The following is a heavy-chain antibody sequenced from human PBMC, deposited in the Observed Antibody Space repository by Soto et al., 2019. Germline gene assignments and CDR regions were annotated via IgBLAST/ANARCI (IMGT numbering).Heavy chain of an antibody. CDR3: ASLQLGAEKNFDC. CDR1: GFTFRSYS. V-gene: IGHV3-48*02. CDR2: ISDASRAI. J-gene: IGHJ4*02. Sequence: EVQLVESGGGLVQPGGSLRLSCAASGFTFRSYSMNWVRQAPGKGREWISYISDASRAIYYTDSVKGRFTISRDDAKNAIYLQMNGLRDEDTAVYYCASLQLGAEKNFDCWGQGTRVTVSS. D-gene: IGHD1-1*01.